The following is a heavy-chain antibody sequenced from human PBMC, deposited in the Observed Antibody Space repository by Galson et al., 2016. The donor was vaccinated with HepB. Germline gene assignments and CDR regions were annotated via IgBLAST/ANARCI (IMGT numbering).Heavy chain of an antibody. CDR1: GFSFSYSA. Sequence: SLRLSCAGSGFSFSYSAMHWVRQPPGKGLEYVSGISLNGDSIYYADSVKGRFTISRDNSKNTLYLQMTSLRPEDTAVYYCVKDRGYNYLDAFDIWGQGTMVTVSS. V-gene: IGHV3-64D*08. CDR2: ISLNGDSI. J-gene: IGHJ3*02. CDR3: VKDRGYNYLDAFDI. D-gene: IGHD5-24*01.